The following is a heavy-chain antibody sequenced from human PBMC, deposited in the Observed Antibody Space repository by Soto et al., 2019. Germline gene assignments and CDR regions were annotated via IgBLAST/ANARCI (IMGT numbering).Heavy chain of an antibody. V-gene: IGHV3-30*03. J-gene: IGHJ3*02. D-gene: IGHD1-26*01. CDR3: AIVDGVESGSYYAFDI. CDR2: ISYDGSKK. CDR1: GFTFSSYG. Sequence: LSLTCAASGFTFSSYGMHWVRQGPGKGLGWVAVISYDGSKKYYADSGKGRFTISRDNSKNTLYLQMNSLRVEDTGVYYCAIVDGVESGSYYAFDIWGQGKMVTVSS.